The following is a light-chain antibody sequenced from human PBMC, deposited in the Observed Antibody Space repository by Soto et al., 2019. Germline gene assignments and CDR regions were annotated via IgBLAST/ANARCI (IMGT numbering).Light chain of an antibody. CDR2: GVS. V-gene: IGKV3-20*01. CDR3: QQYGSSPQT. CDR1: QSVSNSY. Sequence: EIVLTQSPGTLSLSTGQRATLSCRASQSVSNSYLDWYQQKPGQAPRLLIYGVSSRATGVPDRFSGSGSGTGFTLTISRLEPEDFAVYYCQQYGSSPQTFGQGTKVEIK. J-gene: IGKJ1*01.